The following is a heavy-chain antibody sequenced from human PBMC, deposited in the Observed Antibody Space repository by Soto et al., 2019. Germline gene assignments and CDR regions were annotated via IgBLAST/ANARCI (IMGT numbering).Heavy chain of an antibody. CDR2: IYYSGST. CDR1: GGSISSYY. D-gene: IGHD6-6*01. V-gene: IGHV4-59*01. J-gene: IGHJ5*02. CDR3: ARDSIAARTWFDP. Sequence: SSETLSLTCTVSGGSISSYYWSWIRQPPGKGLEWIGYIYYSGSTNYNPSLKSRVTISVDTSKNQFSLKLSSVTAADTAVYYCARDSIAARTWFDPWGQGTLVTVSS.